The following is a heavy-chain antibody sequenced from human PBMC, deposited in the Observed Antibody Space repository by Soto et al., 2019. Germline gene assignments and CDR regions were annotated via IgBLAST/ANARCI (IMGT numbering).Heavy chain of an antibody. CDR3: AEAGIAAAGTISYYGMDV. V-gene: IGHV1-69*01. CDR2: IIPIFGTA. CDR1: GGTFSSYA. J-gene: IGHJ6*02. D-gene: IGHD6-13*01. Sequence: QVQLVQSGAEVKKPGSSVKVSCKASGGTFSSYAISWVRQAPGQGLEWMGGIIPIFGTANYAQKFQGRVTITADESTSTAYMELSSLRSEDTAVYYCAEAGIAAAGTISYYGMDVWGQGTTVIVSS.